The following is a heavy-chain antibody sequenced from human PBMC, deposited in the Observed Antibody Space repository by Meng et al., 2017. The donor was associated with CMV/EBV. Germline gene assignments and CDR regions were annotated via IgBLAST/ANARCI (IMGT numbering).Heavy chain of an antibody. V-gene: IGHV4-34*01. CDR3: ARGFGARDY. CDR1: GGSFSGYY. CDR2: INHSGST. J-gene: IGHJ4*02. D-gene: IGHD3-16*01. Sequence: SETLSLTCAVYGGSFSGYYWSWIRQPPGKGLEWIGEINHSGSTNYNPSLKSRVTISVDTSKNQFSLKLSSVTAADTAVYYRARGFGARDYWGQGTLVTVSS.